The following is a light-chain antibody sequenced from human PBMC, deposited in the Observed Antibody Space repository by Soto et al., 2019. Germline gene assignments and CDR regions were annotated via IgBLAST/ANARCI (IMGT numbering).Light chain of an antibody. CDR3: AAWDDSLSGLAV. CDR2: RNN. V-gene: IGLV1-47*01. CDR1: CSNIGSNY. Sequence: QSVLTQPPSASGTPGQRVTISCSGSCSNIGSNYVYWYQQLPGTAPKLLIYRNNQRPSGVPDRFSGSKSGTSASLAISGLRSEDEADYYCAAWDDSLSGLAVFGGGTQLTVL. J-gene: IGLJ7*01.